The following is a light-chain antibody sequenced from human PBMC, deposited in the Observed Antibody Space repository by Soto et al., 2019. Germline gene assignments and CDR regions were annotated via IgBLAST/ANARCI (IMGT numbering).Light chain of an antibody. J-gene: IGKJ4*01. Sequence: EIVLTQSPGTLSLSPGERATLSCRASQSVSRNLAWYQHKPGQAPRLLIYGASSRATGIPDRFSGSGSGTDFTLTISRLEPEDFAVYYCQQYGSSPRLTFGGGTKVDIK. CDR1: QSVSRN. V-gene: IGKV3-20*01. CDR3: QQYGSSPRLT. CDR2: GAS.